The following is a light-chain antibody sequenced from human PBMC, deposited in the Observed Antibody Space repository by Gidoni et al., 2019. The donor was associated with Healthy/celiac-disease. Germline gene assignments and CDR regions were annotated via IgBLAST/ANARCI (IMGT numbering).Light chain of an antibody. CDR1: QSVSSSY. J-gene: IGKJ1*01. CDR3: QQYGSSPET. V-gene: IGKV3-20*01. CDR2: GAS. Sequence: EIVLTQSPVTLSLSPGERATLSCRASQSVSSSYLAWYQQKPGQAPRLLIYGASSRAPGIPDRFSGSVSGTDFTLPISRLEPEDFAVYYCQQYGSSPETFGQGTKVEIK.